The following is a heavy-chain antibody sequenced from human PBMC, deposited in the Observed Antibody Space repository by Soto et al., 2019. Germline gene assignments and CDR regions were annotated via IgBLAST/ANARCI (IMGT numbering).Heavy chain of an antibody. CDR1: VFTVSSNY. Sequence: GSLRLSCAASVFTVSSNYMSWVRQAPGKGLEWVSVIYSGGSTYYADSVKGRFTISRDNSKNTLYLQMNSLRAEDTAVYYCARGRYYYDSVNAFDIWGQGTMVTVSS. CDR2: IYSGGST. D-gene: IGHD3-22*01. CDR3: ARGRYYYDSVNAFDI. V-gene: IGHV3-53*01. J-gene: IGHJ3*02.